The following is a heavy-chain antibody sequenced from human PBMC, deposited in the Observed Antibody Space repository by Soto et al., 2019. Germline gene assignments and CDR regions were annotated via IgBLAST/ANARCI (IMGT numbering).Heavy chain of an antibody. D-gene: IGHD5-12*01. CDR1: GGTFSSYA. CDR3: ARDPISGYGDYYYYGMDV. J-gene: IGHJ6*02. V-gene: IGHV1-69*01. Sequence: QVQLVQSGAEVKKPGSSVKVSCKASGGTFSSYAISWVRQAPGQGLEWMGGIIPIFGTANYTQKFQGRVTSTADESTSTAYMELSSLRSEDTAVYYCARDPISGYGDYYYYGMDVWGQGTTVTVSS. CDR2: IIPIFGTA.